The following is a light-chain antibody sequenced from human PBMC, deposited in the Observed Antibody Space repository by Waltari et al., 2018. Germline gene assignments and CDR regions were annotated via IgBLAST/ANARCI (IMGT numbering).Light chain of an antibody. CDR1: NIGRQR. J-gene: IGLJ2*01. V-gene: IGLV3-21*02. CDR3: QVWDSSSDQVV. CDR2: DAY. Sequence: SYVLTQAPSVSVAPGPTATITCGGDNIGRQRVHWYQQKSGQAPSLVVHDAYDRASGIPERFSGSHSGSMATLTISGVEAGDEADYYCQVWDSSSDQVVFGGGTKLTVL.